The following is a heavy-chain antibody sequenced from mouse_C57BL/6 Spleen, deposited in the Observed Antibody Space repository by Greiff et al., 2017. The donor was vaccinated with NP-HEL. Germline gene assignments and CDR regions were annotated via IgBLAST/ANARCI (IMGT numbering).Heavy chain of an antibody. Sequence: DVKLVESGGGLVKPGGSLKLSCAASGFTFSDYGMHWVRQAPEKGLEWVAYISSVSSTIYYADTVKGRFTISRDNAKNTLFLQMASLRSEDTAMYYCARLGSSYGWYFDVWGTGTTVTVSS. D-gene: IGHD1-1*01. CDR2: ISSVSSTI. CDR3: ARLGSSYGWYFDV. V-gene: IGHV5-17*01. J-gene: IGHJ1*03. CDR1: GFTFSDYG.